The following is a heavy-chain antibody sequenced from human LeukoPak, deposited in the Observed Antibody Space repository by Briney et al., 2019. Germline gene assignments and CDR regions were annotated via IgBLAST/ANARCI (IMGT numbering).Heavy chain of an antibody. CDR1: GYTFTSYG. Sequence: ASVTVSCTASGYTFTSYGISWVRQAPGQGLEWMGWISAYNGNTNYAQKLQGRVTMTTDTSTSTAYMELRSLRSEDTAVYYCARGNPDSTYYDILTGYYTAEYFQHWGQGTLVTVSS. V-gene: IGHV1-18*01. D-gene: IGHD3-9*01. CDR3: ARGNPDSTYYDILTGYYTAEYFQH. CDR2: ISAYNGNT. J-gene: IGHJ1*01.